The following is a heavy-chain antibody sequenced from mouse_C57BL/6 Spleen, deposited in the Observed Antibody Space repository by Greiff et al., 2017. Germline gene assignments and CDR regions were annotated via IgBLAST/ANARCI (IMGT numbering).Heavy chain of an antibody. CDR2: FHPYNDDT. CDR3: ARGTGKGGYYAMDY. D-gene: IGHD4-1*01. CDR1: GYTFTTYP. V-gene: IGHV1-47*01. Sequence: QVHVKQSGAELVKPGASVKMSCKASGYTFTTYPIEWMKQNHGKSLEWIGNFHPYNDDTKYNEKFKGKATLTVEKSSSTVYLELSRLTSDDSAVYYCARGTGKGGYYAMDYWGQGTSVTVSS. J-gene: IGHJ4*01.